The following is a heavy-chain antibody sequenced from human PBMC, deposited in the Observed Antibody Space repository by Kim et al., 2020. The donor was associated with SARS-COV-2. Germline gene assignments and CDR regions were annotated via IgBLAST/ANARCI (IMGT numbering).Heavy chain of an antibody. CDR2: IYHSGST. CDR1: GGSISSGGYS. D-gene: IGHD5-12*01. J-gene: IGHJ4*02. Sequence: SETLSLTCAVSGGSISSGGYSWSWIRQPPGKGLEWIGYIYHSGSTYYNPSLKSRVTISVDRSKNQFSLKLSSVTAADTAVYYCARGGHSGYDWGNFDYWGQGTLVTVSS. V-gene: IGHV4-30-2*01. CDR3: ARGGHSGYDWGNFDY.